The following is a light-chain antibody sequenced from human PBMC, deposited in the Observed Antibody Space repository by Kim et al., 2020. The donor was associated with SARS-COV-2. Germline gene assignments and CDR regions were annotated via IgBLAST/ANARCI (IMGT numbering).Light chain of an antibody. CDR1: QTVSSSS. V-gene: IGKV3-20*01. CDR2: GAS. Sequence: LSPVERATLSCRASQTVSSSSLAWYQQKPGQAPRLVINGASSRATGIPDRFSGSGSGTDFSLTISRLEPEDFAVYYCQQYGSSPYTFGQGTKLEI. CDR3: QQYGSSPYT. J-gene: IGKJ2*01.